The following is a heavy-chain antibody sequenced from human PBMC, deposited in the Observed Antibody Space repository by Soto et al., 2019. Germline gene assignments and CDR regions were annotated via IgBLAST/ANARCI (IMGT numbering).Heavy chain of an antibody. CDR2: INHSGST. V-gene: IGHV4-34*01. CDR1: GGSFSGYY. Sequence: SETLSLTCAVYGGSFSGYYWSWIRQPPGKGLEWIGEINHSGSTNYNPSLKSRVTISVDTSKNQFSLKLSSVTAADTAVYYCEGWNYVSPYYYYGMDVWGQGTTVTV. J-gene: IGHJ6*02. D-gene: IGHD1-7*01. CDR3: EGWNYVSPYYYYGMDV.